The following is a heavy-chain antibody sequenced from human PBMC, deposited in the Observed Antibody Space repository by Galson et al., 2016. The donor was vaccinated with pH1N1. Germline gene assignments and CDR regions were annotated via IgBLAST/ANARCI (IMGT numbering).Heavy chain of an antibody. Sequence: SVKVSCKASGGTFSSYAFSWVRQAPGQGLEWMGRIIGMFGTTNYAQKFQGRVTITADELTSTVYMELGSLTSEDTAVYYCARAPGYYDSSAYYPAWGQGTLVTVSS. J-gene: IGHJ4*02. V-gene: IGHV1-69*13. CDR3: ARAPGYYDSSAYYPA. D-gene: IGHD3-22*01. CDR2: IIGMFGTT. CDR1: GGTFSSYA.